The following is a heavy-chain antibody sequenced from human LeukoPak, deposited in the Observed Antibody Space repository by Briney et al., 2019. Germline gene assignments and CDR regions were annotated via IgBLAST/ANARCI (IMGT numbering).Heavy chain of an antibody. CDR2: ISSSSSYI. J-gene: IGHJ3*02. CDR3: ARLSPDDAFDI. V-gene: IGHV3-11*06. CDR1: GFTFSDYY. Sequence: PGGSLRLSCAASGFTFSDYYMSWIRQAPGKGLEWVSSISSSSSYIYYADSVKGRFTISRDNAKNSLYLQMNSLRAEDTAVYYCARLSPDDAFDIWGQGTMVTVSS.